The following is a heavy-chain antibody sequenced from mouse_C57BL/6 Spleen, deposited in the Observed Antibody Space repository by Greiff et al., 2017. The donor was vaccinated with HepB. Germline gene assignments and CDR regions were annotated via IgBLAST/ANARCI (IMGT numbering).Heavy chain of an antibody. J-gene: IGHJ4*01. Sequence: QVQLQQSGPELVKPGASVKISCKASGYAFSSSWMNWVKQRPGQGLEWIGRIDPGDGDTNYNGKFKGKATLTADKSSSTAYMQLSSLTSEDSAVYFCAREDYDDAMDYWGQGTSVTVAS. CDR3: AREDYDDAMDY. CDR1: GYAFSSSW. V-gene: IGHV1-82*01. D-gene: IGHD2-4*01. CDR2: IDPGDGDT.